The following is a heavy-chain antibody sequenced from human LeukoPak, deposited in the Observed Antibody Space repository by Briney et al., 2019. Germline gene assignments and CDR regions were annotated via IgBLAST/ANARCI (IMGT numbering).Heavy chain of an antibody. D-gene: IGHD6-13*01. V-gene: IGHV3-30*02. CDR1: GFTFSSYG. J-gene: IGHJ5*02. CDR3: AKDRRISSSWSNWFDP. Sequence: PGGSLRLSCAASGFTFSSYGMHWVRQAPGKGLEWVAFIRYDGSNKYYADSVKGRFTISRDNSKNTLYLQMNSLRAEDTAVYYCAKDRRISSSWSNWFDPWGQGTLVTVSS. CDR2: IRYDGSNK.